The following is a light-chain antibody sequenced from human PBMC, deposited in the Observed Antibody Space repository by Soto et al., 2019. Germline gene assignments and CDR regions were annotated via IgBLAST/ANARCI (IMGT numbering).Light chain of an antibody. CDR3: CSYAGGSTYV. CDR2: EVY. Sequence: QSALTQPASVSGSPGQSITISCTGTSSDVGRYDFVSWYQGHPGKAPKVMIYEVYNRPSGVSNRFSGSKSGSTASLTISGLQLEDEADYYCCSYAGGSTYVFGTGTKLNVL. CDR1: SSDVGRYDF. J-gene: IGLJ1*01. V-gene: IGLV2-23*02.